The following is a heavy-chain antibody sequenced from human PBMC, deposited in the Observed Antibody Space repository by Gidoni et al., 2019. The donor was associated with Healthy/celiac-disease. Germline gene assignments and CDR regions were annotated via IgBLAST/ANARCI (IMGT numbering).Heavy chain of an antibody. Sequence: QVQLVESGGGVVQPGRSLRLSCAASGSTFSSYGMHWVGQAPGKGLEWVAVIWYDGSKKYYADSVKGRFTISRDNSKNTLYLQMNSLRAEDTAVYYCARELNRGRGSAHYYYYGMDVWGQGTTVTVSS. CDR2: IWYDGSKK. CDR3: ARELNRGRGSAHYYYYGMDV. V-gene: IGHV3-33*01. J-gene: IGHJ6*02. D-gene: IGHD3-10*01. CDR1: GSTFSSYG.